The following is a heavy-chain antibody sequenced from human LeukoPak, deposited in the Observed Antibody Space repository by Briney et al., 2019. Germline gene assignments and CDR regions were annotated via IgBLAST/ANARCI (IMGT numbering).Heavy chain of an antibody. D-gene: IGHD3-10*01. J-gene: IGHJ4*02. CDR2: ISAYTGDA. Sequence: ASVKVSCKASGYTFTNYGVSWVQQAPGQGLEWPGWISAYTGDADSAQKFQGRLTMTTDSSTRTAYMELTSLRSDDTAVYYCVRDYATRPDEYDPGRLFFDHWGQGALVTVSA. CDR3: VRDYATRPDEYDPGRLFFDH. CDR1: GYTFTNYG. V-gene: IGHV1-18*01.